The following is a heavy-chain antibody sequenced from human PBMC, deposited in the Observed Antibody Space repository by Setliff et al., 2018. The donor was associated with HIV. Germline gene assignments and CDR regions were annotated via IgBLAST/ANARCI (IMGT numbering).Heavy chain of an antibody. D-gene: IGHD3-16*01. Sequence: GSLRLSCAASGFTFMNYAMSWVRQAPGKGLAWVSTISGSGGNTYYADSVKGRFTNSRDNAKNTLYLQMDSLRAEDTAVYYCARGGANPSWFDSWGQGTLVTVSS. CDR3: ARGGANPSWFDS. J-gene: IGHJ5*01. CDR1: GFTFMNYA. CDR2: ISGSGGNT. V-gene: IGHV3-23*01.